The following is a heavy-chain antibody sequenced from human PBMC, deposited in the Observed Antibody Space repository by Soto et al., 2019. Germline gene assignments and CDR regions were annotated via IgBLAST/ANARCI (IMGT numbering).Heavy chain of an antibody. J-gene: IGHJ4*02. CDR3: ARDPPDGDSYFDY. Sequence: PSETLSLTCTVSRGSISSYYWSWIRQPPGKGLEWIGYIYYSGTTNYNPSPKSRVTMSVDTSRNQFSLKLSSVTAADTAVYYCARDPPDGDSYFDYWGQGTLVTVSS. CDR2: IYYSGTT. V-gene: IGHV4-59*01. D-gene: IGHD4-17*01. CDR1: RGSISSYY.